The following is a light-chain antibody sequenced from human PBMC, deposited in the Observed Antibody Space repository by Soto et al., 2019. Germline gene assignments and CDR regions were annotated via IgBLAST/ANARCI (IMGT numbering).Light chain of an antibody. Sequence: QSVLTQPASVSGSPGQSITISCTGTSSDVGSYNLVSWYQHHPGKAPKLIISDDNKRPSGVSNRFSGSKSGNTASLTISGLQAEDEADFYCCSYTSSSTRVFGGGTKLTVL. CDR3: CSYTSSSTRV. CDR1: SSDVGSYNL. V-gene: IGLV2-14*02. J-gene: IGLJ2*01. CDR2: DDN.